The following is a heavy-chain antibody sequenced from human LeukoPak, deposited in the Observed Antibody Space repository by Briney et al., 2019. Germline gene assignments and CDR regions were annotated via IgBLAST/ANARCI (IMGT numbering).Heavy chain of an antibody. J-gene: IGHJ3*02. CDR2: IYTSGST. CDR3: ARDPGDYYDSSGLSTDAFDI. V-gene: IGHV4-4*07. Sequence: PSETLSLTCTVSGGPISSYYWSWIRQPAGKGLEWIGRIYTSGSTNYNPSLKSRVTMSVDTSKNQFSLKLSSVTAADTAVYYCARDPGDYYDSSGLSTDAFDIWGQGTMVTVSS. D-gene: IGHD3-22*01. CDR1: GGPISSYY.